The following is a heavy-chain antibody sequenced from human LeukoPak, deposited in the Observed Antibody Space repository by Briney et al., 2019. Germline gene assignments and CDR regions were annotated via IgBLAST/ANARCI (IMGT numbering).Heavy chain of an antibody. J-gene: IGHJ4*02. V-gene: IGHV6-1*01. Sequence: SQTLSLTCAISGDSISSTSTAWHWIRQSPSRGLEWLGRTYYRSKWYTDYAESVKSRLVINPDTSKNEFSLQMTPVTSSDTAIYFCARGPKTGCFDHWGQGTLVTVSS. CDR3: ARGPKTGCFDH. CDR2: TYYRSKWYT. CDR1: GDSISSTSTA. D-gene: IGHD3-9*01.